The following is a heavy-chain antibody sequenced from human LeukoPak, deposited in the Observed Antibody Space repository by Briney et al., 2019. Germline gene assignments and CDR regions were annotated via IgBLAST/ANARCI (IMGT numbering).Heavy chain of an antibody. CDR3: ARVGVYSGTQLSWDYYYYYMDV. CDR1: GGTFSSYA. D-gene: IGHD1-26*01. J-gene: IGHJ6*03. Sequence: ASVKVSCKASGGTFSSYAISWVRQAPGQGLEWMGGIIPIFGTANYAQKFQGRVTITADESTSTAYMELSSLRSEDTAVYYCARVGVYSGTQLSWDYYYYYMDVWGKGTTVTISS. V-gene: IGHV1-69*13. CDR2: IIPIFGTA.